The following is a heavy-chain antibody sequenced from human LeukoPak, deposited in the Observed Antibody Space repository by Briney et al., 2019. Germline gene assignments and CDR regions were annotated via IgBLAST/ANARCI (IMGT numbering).Heavy chain of an antibody. V-gene: IGHV4-59*01. D-gene: IGHD3-22*01. CDR1: DDSITIYY. CDR2: IDHTGIT. J-gene: IGHJ4*02. Sequence: KTSETLSLTCTVSDDSITIYYWSWIRQPPGKGLEWIGYIDHTGITNYNPSLNSRVTISRDTSKNHFSLELSSATAADTAVYYCARVTGYMIEDYFDYWGQGTLVTVSS. CDR3: ARVTGYMIEDYFDY.